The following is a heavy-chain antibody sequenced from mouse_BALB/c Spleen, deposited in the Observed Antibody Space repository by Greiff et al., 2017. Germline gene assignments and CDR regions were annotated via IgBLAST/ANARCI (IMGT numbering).Heavy chain of an antibody. CDR1: GFAFSSYD. CDR2: ISSGGGSS. CDR3: ARQGYRSYYYAMDY. V-gene: IGHV5-12-1*01. Sequence: EVKLVESGGGLVKPGGSLKLSCAASGFAFSSYDMSWVRQTPEKRLEWVAYISSGGGSSYYPDTVKGRFTISRDNAKNTLYLQMSSLKSEDTAMYYCARQGYRSYYYAMDYWGQGTSVTVSS. D-gene: IGHD2-14*01. J-gene: IGHJ4*01.